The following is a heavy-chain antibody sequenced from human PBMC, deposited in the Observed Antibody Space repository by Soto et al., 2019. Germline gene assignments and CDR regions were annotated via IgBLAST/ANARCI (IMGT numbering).Heavy chain of an antibody. D-gene: IGHD1-20*01. CDR1: GYTFTAYY. V-gene: IGHV1-2*07. CDR3: TRGNNWYTLDS. J-gene: IGHJ4*02. Sequence: ASVKVSCKASGYTFTAYYMYWVRQAPGPGLEWMGWINPDSGGTNYAHKFQGRVTMTRDTSISTAYLELTSLRSDDTAVYYCTRGNNWYTLDSWGQGTLVTVSS. CDR2: INPDSGGT.